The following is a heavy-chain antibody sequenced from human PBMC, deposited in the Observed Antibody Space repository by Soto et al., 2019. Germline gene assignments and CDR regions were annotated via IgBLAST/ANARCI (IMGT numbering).Heavy chain of an antibody. CDR1: FTFSSYA. D-gene: IGHD3-10*01. J-gene: IGHJ4*02. V-gene: IGHV3-23*01. Sequence: EVQLLESGGGLVQPGFTFSSYAMSWVRQAPGKGLEWVSAISGSGGSTYYADSVKGRFTSSRDNSKNTLYLQMNSLRAEDTAVYYCAKASGWFGEFDYWGQGTLVTVSS. CDR2: ISGSGGST. CDR3: AKASGWFGEFDY.